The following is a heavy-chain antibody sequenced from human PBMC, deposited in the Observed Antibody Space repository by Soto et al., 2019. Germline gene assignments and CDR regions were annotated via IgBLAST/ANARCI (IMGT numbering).Heavy chain of an antibody. Sequence: EVQLVESGGGLVQPGGSLRLSCAASGFTFSNYWMTWVRRAPGKGLEWVANIKQDGSENSYVGSVKGRFTISRDNAKNSLYLQMNNLRAEDAAVYYCARERGSKRMDVWGQGTTVTVSS. D-gene: IGHD2-15*01. CDR2: IKQDGSEN. V-gene: IGHV3-7*03. J-gene: IGHJ6*02. CDR1: GFTFSNYW. CDR3: ARERGSKRMDV.